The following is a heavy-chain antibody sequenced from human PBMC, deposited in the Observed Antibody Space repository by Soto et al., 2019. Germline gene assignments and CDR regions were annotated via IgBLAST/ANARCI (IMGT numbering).Heavy chain of an antibody. D-gene: IGHD6-19*01. J-gene: IGHJ5*02. V-gene: IGHV4-59*01. CDR3: VRGSRYNFDSSGTELWFDP. Sequence: SETLSLTCTVSGGSMNNYYWSWIRQAPGKGLQYIGYISYMGTTNYNPSLKSRVTISVDTSKNQFSLKLTSVTAADTAVYYCVRGSRYNFDSSGTELWFDPWGQGALVTVSS. CDR1: GGSMNNYY. CDR2: ISYMGTT.